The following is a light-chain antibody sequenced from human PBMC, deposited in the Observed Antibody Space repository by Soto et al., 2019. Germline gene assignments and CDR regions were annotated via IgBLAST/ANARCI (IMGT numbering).Light chain of an antibody. V-gene: IGLV2-8*01. CDR1: SSDVGGYNY. J-gene: IGLJ1*01. CDR2: DVS. Sequence: QSALTQPPSASGSPGQSVTISCTGTSSDVGGYNYVSWYQQHPGKAPKLIIYDVSKRPSGVPDRFSGSKSGNTASLTVSGLQAEDEADYYCSSYAGSSLVFGTGTKVPS. CDR3: SSYAGSSLV.